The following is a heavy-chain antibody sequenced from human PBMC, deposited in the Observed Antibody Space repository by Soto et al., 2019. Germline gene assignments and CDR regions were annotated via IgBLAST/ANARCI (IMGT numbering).Heavy chain of an antibody. CDR1: GGSMIGYY. CDR3: ARVYGSPAYYFDY. CDR2: VYYSGSA. Sequence: SATLAITCSVSGGSMIGYYWTWIRQAPGKGLEWIGYVYYSGSANYNPSLKSRVTISVDTSKNQFSLNLRSVTAADTAVYFCARVYGSPAYYFDYWGRGTLVTVS. J-gene: IGHJ4*02. V-gene: IGHV4-59*01. D-gene: IGHD3-10*01.